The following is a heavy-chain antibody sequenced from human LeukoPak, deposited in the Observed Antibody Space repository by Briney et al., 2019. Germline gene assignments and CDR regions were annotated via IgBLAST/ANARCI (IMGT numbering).Heavy chain of an antibody. D-gene: IGHD3-10*01. J-gene: IGHJ4*02. CDR2: INHSGST. Sequence: SETLSLICTVSGGSISSSSYYWSWIRQPPGKGLEWIGEINHSGSTNYNPSLKSRVTISVDTSKNQFSLKLSSVTAADTAVYYCARMDYYGSGSTAVDYWGQGTLVTVSS. V-gene: IGHV4-39*07. CDR1: GGSISSSSYY. CDR3: ARMDYYGSGSTAVDY.